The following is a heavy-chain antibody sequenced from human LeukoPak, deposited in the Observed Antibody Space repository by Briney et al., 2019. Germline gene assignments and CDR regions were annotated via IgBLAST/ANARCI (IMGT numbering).Heavy chain of an antibody. D-gene: IGHD3-10*01. V-gene: IGHV1-2*02. Sequence: GASVKVSCKASEYIFTAYYMHWVRQAPGQGLEWMGWINPNTGDINYAQKFQGRVTVTRDTSINTVYMELTRLRSDDTAVYYCATGPPLTMVREGPFDYWGQGTLVNVSS. CDR2: INPNTGDI. CDR3: ATGPPLTMVREGPFDY. J-gene: IGHJ4*02. CDR1: EYIFTAYY.